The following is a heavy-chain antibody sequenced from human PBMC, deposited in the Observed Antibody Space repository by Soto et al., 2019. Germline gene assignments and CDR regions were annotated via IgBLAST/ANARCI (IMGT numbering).Heavy chain of an antibody. CDR1: ENTFGDFF. CDR3: TRIKYNRAWYELYFDP. D-gene: IGHD6-19*01. J-gene: IGHJ4*02. V-gene: IGHV1-2*02. CDR2: INPKTGTT. Sequence: ASVEVSCEALENTFGDFFIHWLRQAPGEGLEWMGWINPKTGTTNYNQKFQGRVTLTRDTSIDTAYMDLSSLRNDDTAMFFCTRIKYNRAWYELYFDPWGQGTLVTLPP.